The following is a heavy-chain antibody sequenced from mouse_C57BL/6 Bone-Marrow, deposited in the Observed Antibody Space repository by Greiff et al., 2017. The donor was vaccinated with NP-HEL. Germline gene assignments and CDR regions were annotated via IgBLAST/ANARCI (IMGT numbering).Heavy chain of an antibody. Sequence: VQLQQPGAELVKPGASVKLSCKASGYTFTSYWMHWVKQRPGQGLEWIGMIHPNSGSTNYNEKFKSKATLTVDKSSSTAYMQLSSLTSEDSAVYYCARGDYYGSSRAWFAYWGQGTLVTVSA. V-gene: IGHV1-64*01. CDR3: ARGDYYGSSRAWFAY. D-gene: IGHD1-1*01. J-gene: IGHJ3*01. CDR1: GYTFTSYW. CDR2: IHPNSGST.